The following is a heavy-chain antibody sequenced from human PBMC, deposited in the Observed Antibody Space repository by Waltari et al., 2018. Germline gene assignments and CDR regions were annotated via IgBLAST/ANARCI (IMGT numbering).Heavy chain of an antibody. Sequence: EVQLVESGGGLVQPGGSLRLSSAASGLSFSTYWMHWFLQGPGKGRVWVSRINGDESTTNYADSVKGRFTISRDNAKNTLYLQMNSLRAEDTAVYYCAAPHSTSWYVSDYWGQGALVTVSS. CDR3: AAPHSTSWYVSDY. CDR1: GLSFSTYW. J-gene: IGHJ4*02. D-gene: IGHD2-2*01. CDR2: INGDESTT. V-gene: IGHV3-74*01.